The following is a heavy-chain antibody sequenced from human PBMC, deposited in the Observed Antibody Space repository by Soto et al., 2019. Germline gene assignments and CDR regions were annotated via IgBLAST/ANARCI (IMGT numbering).Heavy chain of an antibody. J-gene: IGHJ6*02. D-gene: IGHD6-13*01. Sequence: QVQLVQSGAEVKKPGSSVKVSCKASGDTFSSYAISWVRQAPGQGLEWMGGIIPIFGTANYAQKFQGRVTITADESTSTAYMELSSLRSEDTAVYYCAYSSSWYGNYYYGMDVWGQGTTVTVSS. CDR1: GDTFSSYA. CDR3: AYSSSWYGNYYYGMDV. V-gene: IGHV1-69*01. CDR2: IIPIFGTA.